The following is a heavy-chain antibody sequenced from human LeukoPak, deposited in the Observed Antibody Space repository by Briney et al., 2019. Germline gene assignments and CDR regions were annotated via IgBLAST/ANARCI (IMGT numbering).Heavy chain of an antibody. D-gene: IGHD3-10*01. CDR2: ISGSGSTI. CDR3: ARDRYYGSGTWDY. CDR1: GFTFSSYA. J-gene: IGHJ4*02. Sequence: GGSLRLSCAASGFTFSSYAMNWVRQTPGKGLEWVSYISGSGSTIYYADSVKGRFTISRDNAKNSLYLQLNSLRAEDTAVYYCARDRYYGSGTWDYWGQGTLVTVSS. V-gene: IGHV3-48*03.